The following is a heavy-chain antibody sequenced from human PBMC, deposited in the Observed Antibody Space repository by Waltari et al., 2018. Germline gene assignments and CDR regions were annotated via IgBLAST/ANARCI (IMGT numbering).Heavy chain of an antibody. V-gene: IGHV4-4*07. J-gene: IGHJ6*02. D-gene: IGHD2-2*01. Sequence: QVQLQASGPGLVRPSETLSLTCTVSGDSINKDYWSWIRQPAGKGLEWIGRISTSGSTNYNPSLKSRITMSVDMSKNQFSLKLSSVTAADTAVYYCARLYRTTTSYYSGVDVWGQGTTVTVAS. CDR2: ISTSGST. CDR1: GDSINKDY. CDR3: ARLYRTTTSYYSGVDV.